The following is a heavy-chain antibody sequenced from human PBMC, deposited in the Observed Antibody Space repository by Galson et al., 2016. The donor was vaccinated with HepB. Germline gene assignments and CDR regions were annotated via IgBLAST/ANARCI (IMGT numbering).Heavy chain of an antibody. CDR3: ARVGSYYFDL. Sequence: SETLSLTCSVSGYSISSGYYWGCIRQSPGKGLEWIGSIFYNGNTYYNPSLRSRITLSIDTSKNQFSLKLRSVTAADTARYFCARVGSYYFDLWGQGIPVIVSS. D-gene: IGHD2-15*01. CDR2: IFYNGNT. CDR1: GYSISSGYY. V-gene: IGHV4-38-2*02. J-gene: IGHJ4*02.